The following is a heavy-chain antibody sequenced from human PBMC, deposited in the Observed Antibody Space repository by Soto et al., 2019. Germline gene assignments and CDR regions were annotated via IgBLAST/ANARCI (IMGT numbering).Heavy chain of an antibody. D-gene: IGHD6-13*01. V-gene: IGHV3-23*01. CDR3: AKGVGEQLVPYYFDY. Sequence: GGSLRLSCAASGFTFSSYAMSWVRQAPGKGLEWVSAISGSGGSTYYADSVKGRFTISRDNSKNTLYLQMNSLRAEDTVVYYCAKGVGEQLVPYYFDYWGQGTLVTVSS. CDR1: GFTFSSYA. J-gene: IGHJ4*02. CDR2: ISGSGGST.